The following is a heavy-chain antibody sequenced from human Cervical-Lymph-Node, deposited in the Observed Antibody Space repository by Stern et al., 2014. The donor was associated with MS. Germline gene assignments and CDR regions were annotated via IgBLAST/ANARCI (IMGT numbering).Heavy chain of an antibody. D-gene: IGHD3-22*01. CDR2: IYWDDDK. Sequence: QVTLKESGPTLVKPTQTLTLTCTFSGFSLSTSGVGVGWIRQPPGKALEWLALIYWDDDKRYSPSLKSRLTITKDTSKNQVVLTMTNMAPVDTATYYCAHGVVITNSFDYWGQGTLVTVSS. CDR1: GFSLSTSGVG. V-gene: IGHV2-5*02. J-gene: IGHJ4*02. CDR3: AHGVVITNSFDY.